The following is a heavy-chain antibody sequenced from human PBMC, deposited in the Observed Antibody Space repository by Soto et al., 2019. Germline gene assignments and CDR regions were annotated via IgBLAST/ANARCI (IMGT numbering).Heavy chain of an antibody. CDR2: IIPIFGTA. Sequence: SVNVSCNASVGTFSSYAISWVRQAPGQGLEWMGGIIPIFGTANYAQKFQGRVTITADESTSTAYMELSSLRSEDTDVYYCARGRIPIINHLGLYYYSGMDVWGQGTTVTVSS. CDR1: VGTFSSYA. D-gene: IGHD3-22*01. J-gene: IGHJ6*02. CDR3: ARGRIPIINHLGLYYYSGMDV. V-gene: IGHV1-69*01.